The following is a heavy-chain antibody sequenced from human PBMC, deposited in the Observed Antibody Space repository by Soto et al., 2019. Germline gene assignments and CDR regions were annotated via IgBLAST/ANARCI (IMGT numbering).Heavy chain of an antibody. J-gene: IGHJ5*02. D-gene: IGHD2-2*01. CDR2: IKQDESEK. Sequence: GSLLLPCAASGFTFSGYWMAWVRQAPGKGLEWVASIKQDESEKFYVESVKGRFTISRDNAKNTVYLQMNGLRAEDTAVYYCARDPGPRAAAIRGLGWFDPWGQGTLVTVYS. CDR3: ARDPGPRAAAIRGLGWFDP. CDR1: GFTFSGYW. V-gene: IGHV3-7*03.